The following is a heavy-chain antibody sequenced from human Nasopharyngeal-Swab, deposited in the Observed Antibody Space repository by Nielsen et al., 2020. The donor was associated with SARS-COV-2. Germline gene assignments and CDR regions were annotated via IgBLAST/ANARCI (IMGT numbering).Heavy chain of an antibody. V-gene: IGHV3-9*03. Sequence: SLKIYCAASGFTFDDYAMHWVRPAPGKGLEWVSGTSWNSGSIGYAVSVKGRFTISRDNANTSLYLQMNSLRAEDMAVYYFAKNRGYSSPQGMDVWGQGTTVTVSS. D-gene: IGHD6-13*01. CDR3: AKNRGYSSPQGMDV. CDR2: TSWNSGSI. CDR1: GFTFDDYA. J-gene: IGHJ6*02.